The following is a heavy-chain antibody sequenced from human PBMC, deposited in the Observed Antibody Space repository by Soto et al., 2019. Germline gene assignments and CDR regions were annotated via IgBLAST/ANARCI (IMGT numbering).Heavy chain of an antibody. CDR1: GDSVSSNSVA. Sequence: SQTLSLTCVISGDSVSSNSVAWNWIRQSPSRGLEWLGRTYYRSKWYNEYAVSVRSRITINPDTSKNQFSLQLNSVTPEDTAVYYCARLEAYCSGATCYASWLDPWGQGTLVTVSS. CDR2: TYYRSKWYN. J-gene: IGHJ5*02. D-gene: IGHD2-2*01. CDR3: ARLEAYCSGATCYASWLDP. V-gene: IGHV6-1*01.